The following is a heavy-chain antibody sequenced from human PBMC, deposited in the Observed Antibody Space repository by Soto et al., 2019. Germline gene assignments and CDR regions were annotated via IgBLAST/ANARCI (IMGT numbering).Heavy chain of an antibody. CDR1: GGSFSDYY. CDR2: ISSSGSTI. V-gene: IGHV3-11*01. CDR3: ARDLSLYSYGSFDY. Sequence: LSLTCAVYGGSFSDYYMSWIRQAPGKGLEWVSYISSSGSTIYYADSVKGRFTISRDNAKNSLYLQMNSLRAEDTAVYYCARDLSLYSYGSFDYWGQGTLVTVSS. J-gene: IGHJ4*02. D-gene: IGHD5-18*01.